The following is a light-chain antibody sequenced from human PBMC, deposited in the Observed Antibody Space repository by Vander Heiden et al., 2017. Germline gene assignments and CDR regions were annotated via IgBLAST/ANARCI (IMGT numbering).Light chain of an antibody. CDR1: QKIDNY. CDR3: QQSYINPWT. CDR2: GAS. J-gene: IGKJ1*01. V-gene: IGKV1-39*01. Sequence: DIQMTQSPSSLSASVGDRVTITCRASQKIDNYLNWYQQKPGKAPKLLIYGASSLQSGVPSRFSGSGSGTDFTLTISSLQPEDFATYSCQQSYINPWTFGQGTKV.